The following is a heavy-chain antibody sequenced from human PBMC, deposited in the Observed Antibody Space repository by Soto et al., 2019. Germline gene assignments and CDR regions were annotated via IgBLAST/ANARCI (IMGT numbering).Heavy chain of an antibody. D-gene: IGHD6-13*01. CDR2: INHSGST. CDR3: ARARYSSSPTYYFDY. CDR1: GGSFSGYY. J-gene: IGHJ4*02. V-gene: IGHV4-34*01. Sequence: SETLSLTSAVYGGSFSGYYWSWIRQPPGKGLEWIGEINHSGSTNYNPSLKSRVTISVDTSKNQFSLKLSSVTAADTAVYYCARARYSSSPTYYFDYWGQGTLVTVSS.